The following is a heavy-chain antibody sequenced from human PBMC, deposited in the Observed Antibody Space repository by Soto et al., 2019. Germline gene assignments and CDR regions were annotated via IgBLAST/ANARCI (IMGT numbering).Heavy chain of an antibody. CDR2: ISPKSGGT. CDR1: GYTFSAYF. V-gene: IGHV1-2*04. Sequence: ASVKVSCKASGYTFSAYFIHWVRQAPGQGLEWMGWISPKSGGTNYAQKFQGWVTMTWDTSISTAHMELSRLRSDDTATYCCASSMHLGIHFGFDYWGLGNVVTVSS. CDR3: ASSMHLGIHFGFDY. J-gene: IGHJ4*02. D-gene: IGHD2-8*01.